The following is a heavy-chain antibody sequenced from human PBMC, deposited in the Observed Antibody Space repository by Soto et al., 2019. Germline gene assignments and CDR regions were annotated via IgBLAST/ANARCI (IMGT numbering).Heavy chain of an antibody. V-gene: IGHV1-69*12. CDR2: IIPIFGTA. Sequence: QVQLVQSGAEVKKPGSSVKVSCKASGGTFSSYAITWVRQAPGQGLEWMGGIIPIFGTANYAQKFQGRVTITADESTRAADMELGSLRSEATALYYCARDRGPSSGYYPYWFDPWGQGTLVTVSS. J-gene: IGHJ5*02. CDR1: GGTFSSYA. D-gene: IGHD3-22*01. CDR3: ARDRGPSSGYYPYWFDP.